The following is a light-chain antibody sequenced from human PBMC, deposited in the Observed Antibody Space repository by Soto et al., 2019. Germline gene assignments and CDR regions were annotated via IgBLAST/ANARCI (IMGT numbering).Light chain of an antibody. V-gene: IGKV1-5*01. J-gene: IGKJ1*01. CDR3: KQYNSYSGT. CDR1: QSISSW. CDR2: DAS. Sequence: DIQMTQSPSTLSASVGDRVTITCRASQSISSWLAWDQQKPGKAPKLLIYDASRVETGVPSRFSGSGSGTEFTLTISSRQPDDFATYYCKQYNSYSGTFGQGTKVEIK.